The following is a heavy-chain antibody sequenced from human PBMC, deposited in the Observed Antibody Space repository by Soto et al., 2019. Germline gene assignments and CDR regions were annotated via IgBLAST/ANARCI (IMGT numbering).Heavy chain of an antibody. D-gene: IGHD3-22*01. V-gene: IGHV1-24*01. CDR3: ATDYYDSSAPIAFDI. J-gene: IGHJ3*02. Sequence: ASVKVSCKVSGYTLTELSMHWVRQAPGKGLEWMGGFDPEDGETIYAQKFQGRVTMTEDTSTDTAYMELSSLRSEDTAVYYCATDYYDSSAPIAFDIWGKGTMVTVSS. CDR1: GYTLTELS. CDR2: FDPEDGET.